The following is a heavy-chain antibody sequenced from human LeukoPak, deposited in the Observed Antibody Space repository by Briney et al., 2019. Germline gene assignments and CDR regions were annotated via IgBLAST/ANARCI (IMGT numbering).Heavy chain of an antibody. CDR2: IYYSGST. J-gene: IGHJ4*02. Sequence: SETLSLTCTVPGGSISSSSYYWGWLRQPPGTGLEWIGSIYYSGSTYYNPSLRSRVTISVDTSKNQFSLKLSSVTAADTAVYYCASGGTIGGNFDYWGQGTLVTVSS. D-gene: IGHD3-16*01. CDR1: GGSISSSSYY. CDR3: ASGGTIGGNFDY. V-gene: IGHV4-39*01.